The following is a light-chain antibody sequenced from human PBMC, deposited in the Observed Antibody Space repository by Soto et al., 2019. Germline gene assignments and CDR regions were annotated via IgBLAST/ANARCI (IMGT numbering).Light chain of an antibody. CDR1: QRITTY. V-gene: IGKV1-39*01. CDR2: TSG. CDR3: QQTYNTPYT. Sequence: SVGDRVTITCRASQRITTYLNWYQQKPGEAPKLLIXTSGTLQRGVPSRFTGSGSGTDFTLTITGLQPADFATYFCQQTYNTPYTFGQGTKLEIK. J-gene: IGKJ2*01.